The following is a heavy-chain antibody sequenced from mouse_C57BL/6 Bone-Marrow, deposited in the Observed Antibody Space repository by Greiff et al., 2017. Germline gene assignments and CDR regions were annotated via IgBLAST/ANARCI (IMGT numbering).Heavy chain of an antibody. D-gene: IGHD2-3*01. J-gene: IGHJ4*01. V-gene: IGHV14-3*01. Sequence: VQLQQSVAELVRPGASVKLSCTASGFNIQNTYMHWVKQRPEQGLEWIGRLDPANGNTKYAPKFPGQATLTADTSSNTAYLQLSSLTSEDATIYYCARYGYYPYAMDDWGQGTSVTVSS. CDR2: LDPANGNT. CDR3: ARYGYYPYAMDD. CDR1: GFNIQNTY.